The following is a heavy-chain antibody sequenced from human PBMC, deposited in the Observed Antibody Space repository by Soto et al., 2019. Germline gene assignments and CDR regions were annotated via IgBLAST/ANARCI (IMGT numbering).Heavy chain of an antibody. CDR2: INHNGNN. J-gene: IGHJ3*02. Sequence: SETLSLTCVVSGGSFSTYYYSWIRQSPGKGLEWIGEINHNGNNNYSPSLKSRVTMSLDTSKNQFSLKLTSVTAADTAVYYCARGGSNDWQVAFDIWGQGTMVTVAS. CDR1: GGSFSTYY. CDR3: ARGGSNDWQVAFDI. D-gene: IGHD3-9*01. V-gene: IGHV4-34*01.